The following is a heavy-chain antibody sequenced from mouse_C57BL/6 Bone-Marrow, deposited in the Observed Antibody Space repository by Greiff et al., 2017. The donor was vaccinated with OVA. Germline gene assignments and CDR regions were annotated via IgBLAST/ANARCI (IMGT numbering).Heavy chain of an antibody. CDR3: AKHSVGYYGSSYSYWYFDV. J-gene: IGHJ1*03. CDR2: IWGGGST. D-gene: IGHD1-1*01. V-gene: IGHV2-9*01. Sequence: VQLVESGPGLVAPSQSLSITCTVSGFPLTSYGVDWVRQPPGKGLEWLGVIWGGGSTNYNSALMSRLSISKDNSKSQVFLKMNSLQTDDTAMYYCAKHSVGYYGSSYSYWYFDVWGTGTTVTVSS. CDR1: GFPLTSYG.